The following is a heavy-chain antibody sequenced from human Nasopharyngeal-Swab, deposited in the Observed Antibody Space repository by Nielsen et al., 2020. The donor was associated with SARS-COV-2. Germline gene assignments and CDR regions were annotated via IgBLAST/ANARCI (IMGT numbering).Heavy chain of an antibody. CDR1: GYTFTGYY. J-gene: IGHJ4*02. CDR2: FDPEDGET. D-gene: IGHD6-13*01. Sequence: ASVKVSCKASGYTFTGYYMHWVRQAPGKGLEWMGGFDPEDGETIYAQKFQGRVTMTEDTSTDTAYMELSSLRSEDTAVYYCARDATYGQLGNFDYWGQGTLVTVSS. V-gene: IGHV1-24*01. CDR3: ARDATYGQLGNFDY.